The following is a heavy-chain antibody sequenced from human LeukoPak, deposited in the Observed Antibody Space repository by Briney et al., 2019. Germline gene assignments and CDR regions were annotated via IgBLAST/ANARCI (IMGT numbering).Heavy chain of an antibody. V-gene: IGHV1-24*01. CDR2: FDPEDGET. D-gene: IGHD3-22*01. J-gene: IGHJ2*01. Sequence: ASVKVSCKVSGYTLTELSMHWVRQAPGKGLEWMGGFDPEDGETIYAQKFQGRVTMTRNTSISTAYMELSSLRSEDTAVYYCARVCYDSSGYYDWYFDLWGRGTLVTVSS. CDR3: ARVCYDSSGYYDWYFDL. CDR1: GYTLTELS.